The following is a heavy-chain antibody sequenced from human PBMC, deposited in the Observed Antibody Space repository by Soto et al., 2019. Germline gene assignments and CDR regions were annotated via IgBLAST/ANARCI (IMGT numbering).Heavy chain of an antibody. J-gene: IGHJ2*01. CDR2: TWFDGSNK. CDR1: GFTFSSYA. Sequence: QVQLVESGGGVVQPGRSLRLSCAASGFTFSSYAMHWVRQAPGKGREWVAVTWFDGSNKYYADSLKGRFTISRDNSKNKLVLEMTSLRVEDTAVYYWAGDNWGSTLFIDWYFDLWGRGTLVTVSS. D-gene: IGHD7-27*01. CDR3: AGDNWGSTLFIDWYFDL. V-gene: IGHV3-33*01.